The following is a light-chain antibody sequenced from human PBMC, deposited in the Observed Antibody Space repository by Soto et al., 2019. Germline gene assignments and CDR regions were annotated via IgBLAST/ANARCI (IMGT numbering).Light chain of an antibody. CDR3: QQRYHFPLT. CDR2: GAS. J-gene: IGKJ4*01. CDR1: QSISSY. Sequence: DIQMTQSPSSLSASVGDRVTITCRASQSISSYLNWYQQKPGKAPSLMIYGASSLQSGVSSRFSGSGSGTDFTLTISSLQPEDFATYYCQQRYHFPLTFGGGTKVEIK. V-gene: IGKV1-39*01.